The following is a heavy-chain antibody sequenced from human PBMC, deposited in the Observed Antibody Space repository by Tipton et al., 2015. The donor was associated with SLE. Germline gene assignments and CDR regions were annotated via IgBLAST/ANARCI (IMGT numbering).Heavy chain of an antibody. Sequence: SLRLSCAASGFPFRSSAMSWVRQAPANGLEWVSAISGSGGSTYYADPVKGRFTISRDKAKNSLYLQMNSMRAEDTAVYYCARDGTQTYDYDSSGYPYFDYWSQGTLVTVSS. D-gene: IGHD3-22*01. J-gene: IGHJ4*02. V-gene: IGHV3-23*01. CDR3: ARDGTQTYDYDSSGYPYFDY. CDR2: ISGSGGST. CDR1: GFPFRSSA.